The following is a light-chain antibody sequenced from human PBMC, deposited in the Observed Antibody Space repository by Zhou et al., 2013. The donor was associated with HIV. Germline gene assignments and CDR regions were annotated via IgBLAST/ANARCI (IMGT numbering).Light chain of an antibody. Sequence: AIRMTQSPSSFSASTGDRVTITCRASQDIGTYLAWYQQKPGKAPKLLIYKASSLETGVPSRFSGSGSGTEFTLTISSLQPDDFATYYCQQYNSYPQTFGQGTRVEIK. J-gene: IGKJ1*01. CDR3: QQYNSYPQT. CDR1: QDIGTY. CDR2: KAS. V-gene: IGKV1-8*01.